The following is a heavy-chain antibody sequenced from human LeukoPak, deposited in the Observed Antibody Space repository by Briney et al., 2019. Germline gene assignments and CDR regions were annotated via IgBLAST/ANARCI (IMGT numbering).Heavy chain of an antibody. Sequence: SETLSLTCTVSGGSISSYFWSWIRQPPGKGLEWIGYIYYSGSTNYNPSLKSRLTISVDTSKNQFSLKLSSVTAADTAVYYCARDHSSGWYNWFDPWGQGTLVTVSS. CDR2: IYYSGST. J-gene: IGHJ5*02. CDR3: ARDHSSGWYNWFDP. CDR1: GGSISSYF. D-gene: IGHD6-19*01. V-gene: IGHV4-59*01.